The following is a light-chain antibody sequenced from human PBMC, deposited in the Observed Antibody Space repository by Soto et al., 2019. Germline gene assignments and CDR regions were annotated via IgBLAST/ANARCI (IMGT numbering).Light chain of an antibody. CDR1: SSDVGGYNY. CDR2: EVN. CDR3: ISYTGSSNV. Sequence: QSALTQPPSASGSPGQSVAISCTGTSSDVGGYNYVSWYQQHPGKAPKLMIYEVNNRPSGVPDRFSGSKSGNTASLTVSGLQAEDEADYYCISYTGSSNVFGTGTKVTVL. V-gene: IGLV2-8*01. J-gene: IGLJ1*01.